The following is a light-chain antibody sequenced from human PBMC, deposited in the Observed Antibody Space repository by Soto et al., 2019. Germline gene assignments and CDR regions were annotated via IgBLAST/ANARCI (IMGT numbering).Light chain of an antibody. J-gene: IGKJ4*01. CDR1: QSVSSY. V-gene: IGKV3-11*01. CDR2: GAS. CDR3: QQHSNWPLT. Sequence: DIVLTQSPATLSLSPGQTATLSCRASQSVSSYLAWYQQKAGQAPRLLIYGASSRATGIPDRFSGSGSGTDFTLTISSLEPEDFAVYYCQQHSNWPLTFGGGTKVDIK.